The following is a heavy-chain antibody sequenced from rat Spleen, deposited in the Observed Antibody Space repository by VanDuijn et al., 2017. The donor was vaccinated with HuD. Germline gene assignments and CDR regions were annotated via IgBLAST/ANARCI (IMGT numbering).Heavy chain of an antibody. J-gene: IGHJ2*01. Sequence: EVQLVESDGGLVQPGRSLKLSCAASGFTFSDYYMAWVRQAPTKGLEWVATISHDGDSPYYRDSVKGRFTISRDNAKSSLYMQMDSLRSEDTSTYSCARHSNWGFDYWGQGVMVTVSS. D-gene: IGHD5-1*01. CDR3: ARHSNWGFDY. V-gene: IGHV5-29*01. CDR2: ISHDGDSP. CDR1: GFTFSDYY.